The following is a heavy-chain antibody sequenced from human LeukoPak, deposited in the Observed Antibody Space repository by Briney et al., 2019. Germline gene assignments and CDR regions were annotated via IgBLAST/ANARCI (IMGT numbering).Heavy chain of an antibody. Sequence: PSETLSLTCSVSGRSISSGGYYWSWIRQHPGKGLEWIGYIDFSGSTYYNPSLNSRVTISVDTSKNQFSLKLSSVPAADTAVYYCADSYGDRNYYYGMDVWGHGTTVTVSS. D-gene: IGHD4-17*01. CDR2: IDFSGST. V-gene: IGHV4-31*03. J-gene: IGHJ6*02. CDR1: GRSISSGGYY. CDR3: ADSYGDRNYYYGMDV.